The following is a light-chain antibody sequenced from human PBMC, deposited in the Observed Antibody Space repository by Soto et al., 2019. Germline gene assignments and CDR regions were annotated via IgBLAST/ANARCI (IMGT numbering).Light chain of an antibody. CDR2: EVT. CDR3: SSYAGHIYVV. Sequence: QSALTQPPSASGSPGQSVTISCTGTSSDVGGYNYVSWFQQHPGKAPKLMIYEVTKRPSGVPDRFSGSKSGNTASLTVSGLRAEDEADYYCSSYAGHIYVVFGGGTKVPVL. J-gene: IGLJ3*02. V-gene: IGLV2-8*01. CDR1: SSDVGGYNY.